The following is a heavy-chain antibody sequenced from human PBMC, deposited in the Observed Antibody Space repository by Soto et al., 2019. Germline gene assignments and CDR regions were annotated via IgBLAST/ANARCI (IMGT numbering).Heavy chain of an antibody. CDR1: GDSVSSDSYY. V-gene: IGHV4-61*01. Sequence: PSETLSLTCTVSGDSVSSDSYYWSWARQPPGKGLEWIGYMYFAGCTNYNPSLKSRATMSVDTSRHQFSRKLRSVTAWYTAVYYCARARARGCADYYEMDVWCQETT. D-gene: IGHD3-10*01. CDR3: ARARARGCADYYEMDV. J-gene: IGHJ6*02. CDR2: MYFAGCT.